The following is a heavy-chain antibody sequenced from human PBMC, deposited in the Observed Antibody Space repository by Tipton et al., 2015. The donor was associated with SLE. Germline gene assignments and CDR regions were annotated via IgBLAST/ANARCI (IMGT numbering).Heavy chain of an antibody. J-gene: IGHJ3*02. CDR1: GGSISSHY. D-gene: IGHD6-13*01. CDR2: ISAYNGNT. V-gene: IGHV1-18*04. Sequence: TCTVSGGSISSHYWSWVRQAPGQGLEWMGWISAYNGNTNYAQKLQGRVTMTTDTSTSTAYMELRSLRSDDTAVYYCARGIIAAASGAFDIWGQGTMVTVSS. CDR3: ARGIIAAASGAFDI.